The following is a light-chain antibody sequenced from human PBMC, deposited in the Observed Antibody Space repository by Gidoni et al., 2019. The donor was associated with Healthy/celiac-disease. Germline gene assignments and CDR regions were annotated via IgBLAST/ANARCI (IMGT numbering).Light chain of an antibody. CDR1: QGISKS. V-gene: IGKV1-27*01. Sequence: DIQMTQSPSSLSASFGDRVTITCRASQGISKSLAWYQQKPGKVPKLLIYAASTLQSGVPSRFSGSGSGTEFTLTISSLQPEDVATYFCQKYNSATRTFGQXTKVEIK. J-gene: IGKJ1*01. CDR2: AAS. CDR3: QKYNSATRT.